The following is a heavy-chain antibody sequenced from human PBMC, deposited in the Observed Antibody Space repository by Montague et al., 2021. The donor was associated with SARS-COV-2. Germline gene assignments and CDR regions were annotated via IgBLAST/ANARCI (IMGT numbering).Heavy chain of an antibody. CDR3: ARGFDY. J-gene: IGHJ4*02. CDR2: IYYSGNT. Sequence: SETLSLTCTVSGGSISSYYWSWIRQPPGKGLEWFGYIYYSGNTNYNPSLKSRVTISVDTSKNQFSLKLSSVTAADTAVYYCARGFDYWGQGTLVTVSS. CDR1: GGSISSYY. V-gene: IGHV4-59*01.